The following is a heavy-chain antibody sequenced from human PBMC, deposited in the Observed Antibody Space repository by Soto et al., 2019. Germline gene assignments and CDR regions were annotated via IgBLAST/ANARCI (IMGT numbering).Heavy chain of an antibody. CDR1: GFTFSSYG. CDR3: AREAAGGYLNWFDP. V-gene: IGHV3-48*02. CDR2: ICSSRSTK. D-gene: IGHD6-13*01. Sequence: PWWSMRLCSASCGFTFSSYGMHWVRQAPGEGLEWVAHICSSRSTKYYAGSVKGRFTISRDNAKNSLHLQMNSLRDEDTAVYYCAREAAGGYLNWFDPWGQGTLVTVSS. J-gene: IGHJ5*02.